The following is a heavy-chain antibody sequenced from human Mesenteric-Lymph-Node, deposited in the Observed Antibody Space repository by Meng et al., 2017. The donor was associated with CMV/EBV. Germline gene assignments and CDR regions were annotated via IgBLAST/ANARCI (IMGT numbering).Heavy chain of an antibody. CDR3: AKSSGRFSAPHSRFDP. D-gene: IGHD3-3*01. CDR1: GFRFSDHA. Sequence: GGSLRLSCAASGFRFSDHAIHWVRQAPGKGLEWLAIVWYEGITKFYADSVKGRFTISRDNSESTVFLQMDSLRVDDTAVYYCAKSSGRFSAPHSRFDPWGQGTLVTVSS. V-gene: IGHV3-33*06. J-gene: IGHJ5*02. CDR2: VWYEGITK.